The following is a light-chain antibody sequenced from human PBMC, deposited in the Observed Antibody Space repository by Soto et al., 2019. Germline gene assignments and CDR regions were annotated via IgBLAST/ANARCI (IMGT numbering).Light chain of an antibody. CDR1: QSISSR. CDR3: QQYNSYPWT. CDR2: KAS. V-gene: IGKV1-5*03. J-gene: IGKJ1*01. Sequence: DIQMTKSPATLSASVGDRVTITCRASQSISSRLAWYQQKPGKAPKLLIYKASSLESGVPSRFSGSGSGTEFTLTISSLQPDDFANYYCQQYNSYPWTFGQVTKVEIK.